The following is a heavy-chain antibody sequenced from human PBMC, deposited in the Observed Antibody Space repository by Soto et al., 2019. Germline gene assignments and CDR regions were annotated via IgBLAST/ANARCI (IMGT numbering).Heavy chain of an antibody. CDR1: GFTFSSYG. CDR2: ISYDGSNK. CDR3: AKDGPYDTTLGAFDI. V-gene: IGHV3-30*18. Sequence: QVQLVESGGGVVQPGRSLRLSCAASGFTFSSYGMHWVRQAPGKGLEWVAVISYDGSNKYYADSVKGRFTISRDNSKKTLYLQMNSLRAEDTAVYYCAKDGPYDTTLGAFDIWGQGTMVTVSS. D-gene: IGHD3-22*01. J-gene: IGHJ3*02.